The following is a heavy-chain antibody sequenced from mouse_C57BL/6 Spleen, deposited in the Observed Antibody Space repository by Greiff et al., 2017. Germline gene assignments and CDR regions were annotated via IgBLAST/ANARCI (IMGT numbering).Heavy chain of an antibody. D-gene: IGHD3-2*02. J-gene: IGHJ3*01. CDR1: GYTFTDYY. CDR2: IYPGSGYT. V-gene: IGHV1-76*01. CDR3: ARDSSGYGLAY. Sequence: VQLQQSGAELVRPGASVKLSCKASGYTFTDYYINWVKQRPGQGLEWIARIYPGSGYTYYNEKFKGKATLTAEKSSSTAYMQLSSLPSEDSAVYFCARDSSGYGLAYWGQGTLVTVSA.